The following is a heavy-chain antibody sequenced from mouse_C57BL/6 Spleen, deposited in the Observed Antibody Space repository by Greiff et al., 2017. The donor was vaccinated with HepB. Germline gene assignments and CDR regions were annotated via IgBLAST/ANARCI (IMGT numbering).Heavy chain of an antibody. Sequence: QVQLQQPGAELVMPGASVKLSCKASGYTFTSYWMHWVKQRPGQGLEWIGEIDPSDSYTNYNQKFKGKSTLTVDKSSSTAYMQLISLTSEDSAVYYCARTGTPWYFDVWGTGTTVTVSS. V-gene: IGHV1-69*01. J-gene: IGHJ1*03. D-gene: IGHD4-1*01. CDR1: GYTFTSYW. CDR3: ARTGTPWYFDV. CDR2: IDPSDSYT.